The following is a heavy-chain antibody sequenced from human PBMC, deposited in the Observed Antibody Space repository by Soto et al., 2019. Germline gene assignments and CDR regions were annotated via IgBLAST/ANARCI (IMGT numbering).Heavy chain of an antibody. CDR2: ISYDGSNK. CDR1: GFTFSSYG. D-gene: IGHD2-2*01. J-gene: IGHJ5*02. Sequence: PGGSLRLSCAASGFTFSSYGMHWVRQAPGKGLEWVAVISYDGSNKYYADSVKGRFTISRDNSKNTLYLQMNSLRAEDTAVYYCAKDRRVVPAAWVHNWFDPWGQGTLVTVSS. CDR3: AKDRRVVPAAWVHNWFDP. V-gene: IGHV3-30*18.